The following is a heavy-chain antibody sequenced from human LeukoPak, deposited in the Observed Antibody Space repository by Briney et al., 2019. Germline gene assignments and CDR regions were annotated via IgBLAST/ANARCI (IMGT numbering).Heavy chain of an antibody. CDR3: ASTRNLYCSGGSCYRYNWFDP. CDR2: ISSSSSYI. J-gene: IGHJ5*02. Sequence: GGSLRLSCAASGFTFSSYSMNWVRQAPGKGLEWVSSISSSSSYIYYADSVKGRFTISRDNAKNSLYLQMDRLRAEDTAVYYCASTRNLYCSGGSCYRYNWFDPWGQGTLVTVSS. V-gene: IGHV3-21*01. D-gene: IGHD2-15*01. CDR1: GFTFSSYS.